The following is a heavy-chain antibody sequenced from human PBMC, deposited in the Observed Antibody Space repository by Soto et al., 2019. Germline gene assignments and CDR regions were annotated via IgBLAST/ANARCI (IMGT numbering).Heavy chain of an antibody. Sequence: GGSLRLSCAASGFTFSSYGMHWVRQAPGKGLEWVAVIWYDGSNKYYADSVKGRFTISRDNSKNTLYLQMNSLRAEDTAVYYCVSSPLYYYYGMDDWCQGTSVTVFS. CDR1: GFTFSSYG. CDR2: IWYDGSNK. CDR3: VSSPLYYYYGMDD. J-gene: IGHJ6*01. D-gene: IGHD6-13*01. V-gene: IGHV3-33*01.